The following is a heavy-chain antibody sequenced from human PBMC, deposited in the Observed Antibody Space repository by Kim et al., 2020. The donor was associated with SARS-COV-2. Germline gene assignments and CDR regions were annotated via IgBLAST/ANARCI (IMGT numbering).Heavy chain of an antibody. J-gene: IGHJ6*02. D-gene: IGHD1-26*01. V-gene: IGHV3-30-3*01. CDR3: ARARGGSYYYGMDV. Sequence: GGSLRLSCAASGFTFSSYAMHWVRQAPGKGLEWVAVISYDGSNKYYADSLKGRFTISRDNSKNTLYLQMNSLRAEDTAVYYCARARGGSYYYGMDVWGQGTTVTVSS. CDR1: GFTFSSYA. CDR2: ISYDGSNK.